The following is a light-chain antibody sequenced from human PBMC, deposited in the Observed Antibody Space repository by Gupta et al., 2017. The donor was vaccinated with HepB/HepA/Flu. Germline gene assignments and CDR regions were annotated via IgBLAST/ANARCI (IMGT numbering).Light chain of an antibody. J-gene: IGLJ1*01. Sequence: SYVLTQSPSVSVAPGQTAGITCGGNNIGSKGVHWYQQKPGQAPVLVVYDDRDRPSGIPERFSGSNSGNTATLTISRVEAGDEADYYCQVWDSSSDQDVFGSGTKVTVL. CDR2: DDR. V-gene: IGLV3-21*02. CDR3: QVWDSSSDQDV. CDR1: NIGSKG.